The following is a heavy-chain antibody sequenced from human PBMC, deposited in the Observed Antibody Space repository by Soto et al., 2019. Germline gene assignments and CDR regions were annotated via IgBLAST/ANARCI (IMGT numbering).Heavy chain of an antibody. D-gene: IGHD4-17*01. CDR2: IYYSGST. CDR1: GGSISSSSYY. Sequence: SETLSLTCTVSGGSISSSSYYWGWIRQPPGKGLEWIGSIYYSGSTYYNPSLKSRVTISVGTSKNQFSLKLSSVTAADTAVYYCATPFAPLMGGDYPDYYGMDVWGQGTTVTVSS. V-gene: IGHV4-39*01. CDR3: ATPFAPLMGGDYPDYYGMDV. J-gene: IGHJ6*02.